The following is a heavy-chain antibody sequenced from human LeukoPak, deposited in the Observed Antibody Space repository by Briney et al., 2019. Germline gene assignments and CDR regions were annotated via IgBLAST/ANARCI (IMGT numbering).Heavy chain of an antibody. CDR3: VRHISTNTGYFDS. D-gene: IGHD5-24*01. Sequence: PSETLSLTCTVSGGSINSHSYYWGWIRQPPGKGLEWIGSVYYDGTSYSNPSLKTRVGVFVDTSRYQCSLDLDFVTAADTALYYCVRHISTNTGYFDSCGQGTLVSVSS. CDR2: VYYDGTS. J-gene: IGHJ4*02. CDR1: GGSINSHSYY. V-gene: IGHV4-39*01.